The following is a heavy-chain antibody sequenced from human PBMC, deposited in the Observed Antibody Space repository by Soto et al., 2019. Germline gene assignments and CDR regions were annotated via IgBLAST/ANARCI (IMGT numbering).Heavy chain of an antibody. D-gene: IGHD3-10*01. J-gene: IGHJ6*02. Sequence: PSETLSLTCTVSGGSISSYYWSWFRQSPGKRMEWIGYVHHSWGSSYNPSLQSRVAISLDTSKSQFSLKVTSVTATDTAVYYCARQGFGQLHGLVDVWGQGTTVTVSS. V-gene: IGHV4-59*08. CDR3: ARQGFGQLHGLVDV. CDR1: GGSISSYY. CDR2: VHHSWGS.